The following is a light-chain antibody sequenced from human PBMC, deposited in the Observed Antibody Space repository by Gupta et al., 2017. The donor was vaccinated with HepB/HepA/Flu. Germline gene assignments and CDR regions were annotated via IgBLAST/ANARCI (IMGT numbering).Light chain of an antibody. CDR2: DVS. CDR3: RSYTSTSTWV. CDR1: SSDVGDYNY. Sequence: QSSLTQPASSAGSPGPSSTISCTGTSSDVGDYNYVTWYQQHPGKAPKLMIYDVSNRPSGVSDRFSGSKSGNTASLTXSXLQAEDXADYYCRSYTSTSTWVFGGGTKLTVL. V-gene: IGLV2-14*01. J-gene: IGLJ3*02.